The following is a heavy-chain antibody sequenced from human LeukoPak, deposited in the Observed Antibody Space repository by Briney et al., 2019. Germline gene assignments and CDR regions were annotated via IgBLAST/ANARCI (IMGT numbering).Heavy chain of an antibody. CDR3: ARNDYGDCFDY. V-gene: IGHV4-34*01. D-gene: IGHD4-17*01. CDR2: INHSGST. Sequence: PSETLSLTCAVYGGSFSGYYWSWIRQPPGKGLEWIGEINHSGSTNYNPSLKSRVTISVDTSKNQFSLKLSSVTAADTAVYYCARNDYGDCFDYWGQGTLVTVSS. CDR1: GGSFSGYY. J-gene: IGHJ4*02.